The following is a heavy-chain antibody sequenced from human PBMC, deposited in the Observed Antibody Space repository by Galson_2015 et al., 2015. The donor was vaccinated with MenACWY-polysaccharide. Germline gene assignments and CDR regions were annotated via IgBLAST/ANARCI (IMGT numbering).Heavy chain of an antibody. D-gene: IGHD2-2*03. J-gene: IGHJ4*02. CDR3: ARDSGYCSSTSCWEFDY. CDR1: GFTFSSYA. Sequence: SLRLSCAASGFTFSSYAMHWVRQAPGKGLEWVAVISYDGSNKYYADSVKGRFTISRDNSKNTLYLQMNSLRAEDTAVYYCARDSGYCSSTSCWEFDYWGQGTLVTVSS. V-gene: IGHV3-30-3*01. CDR2: ISYDGSNK.